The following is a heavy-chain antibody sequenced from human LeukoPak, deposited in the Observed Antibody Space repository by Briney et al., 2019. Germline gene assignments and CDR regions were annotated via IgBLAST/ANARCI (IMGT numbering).Heavy chain of an antibody. Sequence: PGRSLRLSCALSILSFHVYGTHGGPRAPGKGRECGSGQTYNRGGISYTRSVKGRFTISRDNAKTSLYMQMNSLRPEDKALYYCAKDGWFGNSDLHGDFDNWGQGTLVTVSS. J-gene: IGHJ4*02. CDR3: AKDGWFGNSDLHGDFDN. CDR2: QTYNRGGI. CDR1: ILSFHVYG. V-gene: IGHV3-9*01. D-gene: IGHD4-11*01.